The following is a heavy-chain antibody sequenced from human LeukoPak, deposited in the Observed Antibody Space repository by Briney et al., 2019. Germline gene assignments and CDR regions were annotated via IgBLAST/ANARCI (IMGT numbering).Heavy chain of an antibody. Sequence: PGGSLRPSCAASGFTFSSYGMHWARQAPGKGLEWAAVISYDGSNKYYADSVKGRFTISRDNSKNTLYLQMNSLRAEDTAVYYCAKVEDSSGWVDYWGQGTLVTVSS. V-gene: IGHV3-30*18. J-gene: IGHJ4*02. D-gene: IGHD6-19*01. CDR3: AKVEDSSGWVDY. CDR2: ISYDGSNK. CDR1: GFTFSSYG.